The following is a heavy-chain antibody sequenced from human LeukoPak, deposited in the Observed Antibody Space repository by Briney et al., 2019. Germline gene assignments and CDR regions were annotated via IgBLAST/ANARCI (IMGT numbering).Heavy chain of an antibody. J-gene: IGHJ5*02. V-gene: IGHV1-69*04. Sequence: SVKVSCKAPGGTFSSYAISWVRQAPGQGLEWMGRIVPILGIANYAQKFQGRVTITADKSTSTAYMELSSLRSEDTAVYYCAESMLSNGDWFDPWGQGTLVTVSS. CDR2: IVPILGIA. CDR3: AESMLSNGDWFDP. D-gene: IGHD2-21*01. CDR1: GGTFSSYA.